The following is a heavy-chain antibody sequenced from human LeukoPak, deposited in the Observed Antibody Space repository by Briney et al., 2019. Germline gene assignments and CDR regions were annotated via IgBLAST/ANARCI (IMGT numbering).Heavy chain of an antibody. D-gene: IGHD6-19*01. V-gene: IGHV3-9*01. CDR1: GFTFEHYA. Sequence: GRSLRLSCAASGFTFEHYAIHWVRQAPGKGLEWVSGISWNSGHIGYADSVKGRFTISRDNAKNTLYLQMNSLRVEDTAVYYCAVLSPGIAVAGDSFDYWGQGTLVTVSS. J-gene: IGHJ4*02. CDR2: ISWNSGHI. CDR3: AVLSPGIAVAGDSFDY.